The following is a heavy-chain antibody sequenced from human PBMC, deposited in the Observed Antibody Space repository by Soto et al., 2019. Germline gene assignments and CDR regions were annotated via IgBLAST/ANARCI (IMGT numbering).Heavy chain of an antibody. CDR2: IYTSGST. Sequence: PSETLSLTCTVSGGSISSYYWSWIRQPAGKGLEWIGRIYTSGSTNYNPSLKSRVTMSVDTSKNQFSLKLSSVTAADTAVYYCARDDRAGVGRASASNWFDPWGQGTLVTVSS. CDR1: GGSISSYY. V-gene: IGHV4-4*07. CDR3: ARDDRAGVGRASASNWFDP. D-gene: IGHD3-10*01. J-gene: IGHJ5*02.